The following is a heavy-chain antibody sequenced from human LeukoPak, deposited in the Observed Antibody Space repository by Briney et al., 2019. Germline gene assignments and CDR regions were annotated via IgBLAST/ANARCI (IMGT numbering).Heavy chain of an antibody. CDR2: IYYSGCT. CDR3: ARHPSTPFDL. CDR1: GGSISSYY. D-gene: IGHD1-1*01. V-gene: IGHV4-59*08. Sequence: KTSETLSLTCTVSGGSISSYYWSWIRQPPGKGLEGIGYIYYSGCTNYNPSLKSRVTISVDTSKNQFSLKLSSVTAADTAVYYCARHPSTPFDLWGRGTLVTVSS. J-gene: IGHJ2*01.